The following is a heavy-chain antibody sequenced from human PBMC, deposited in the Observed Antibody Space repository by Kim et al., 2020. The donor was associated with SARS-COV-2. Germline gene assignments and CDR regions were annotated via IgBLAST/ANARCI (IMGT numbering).Heavy chain of an antibody. J-gene: IGHJ6*01. CDR2: IKQDGSEK. V-gene: IGHV3-7*03. Sequence: GGSLRLSCAASGFTFSSYGMRWVRQAPGKGLEWVANIKQDGSEKYYVDSVKGRFTISRDNAKNSLYLQMNSLRAEDTAVYYCARDGPAVAGAYYYDGMDVWGQDPTHTV. CDR3: ARDGPAVAGAYYYDGMDV. CDR1: GFTFSSYG. D-gene: IGHD6-19*01.